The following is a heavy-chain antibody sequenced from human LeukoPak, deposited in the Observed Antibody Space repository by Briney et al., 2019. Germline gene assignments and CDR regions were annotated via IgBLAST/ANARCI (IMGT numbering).Heavy chain of an antibody. CDR2: ISYDGSNK. D-gene: IGHD3-9*01. CDR3: ARAIDILTGYGMDV. CDR1: GFTFSSYA. J-gene: IGHJ6*04. V-gene: IGHV3-30-3*01. Sequence: GGSLRLSCAASGFTFSSYAMHWVRQAPGKGLELVAVISYDGSNKYYADSVKGRFTISRDNSKNTLYLQMNSLRAEDTAVYYCARAIDILTGYGMDVWGKGTTVTVSS.